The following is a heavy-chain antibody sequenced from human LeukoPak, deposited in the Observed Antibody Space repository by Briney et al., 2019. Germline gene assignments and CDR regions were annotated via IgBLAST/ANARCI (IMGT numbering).Heavy chain of an antibody. Sequence: ASVKVSCKASGYTFTSYDINWVRQATGQGLGWMGWMNPNSGNTGYAQKFQGKVTMTRNTSISTAYMELSSLRSEDTAVYYCARYYYGSGSYYNVIPYDYWGQGTLVTVSS. J-gene: IGHJ4*02. D-gene: IGHD3-10*01. CDR3: ARYYYGSGSYYNVIPYDY. CDR2: MNPNSGNT. CDR1: GYTFTSYD. V-gene: IGHV1-8*02.